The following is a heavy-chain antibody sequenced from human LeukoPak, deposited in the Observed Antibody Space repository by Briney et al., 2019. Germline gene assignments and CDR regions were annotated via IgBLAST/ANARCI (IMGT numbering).Heavy chain of an antibody. D-gene: IGHD5-24*01. CDR1: GGSFSGYY. CDR2: INHSGST. V-gene: IGHV4-34*01. Sequence: SETLSLTCAVYGGSFSGYYWSWIRQPPGKGLERIGEINHSGSTNYNPSLKSRVTISIDTSKNQFSLKLNSVTAADTAVYYCARGGEMASYYGMDVWGQGTTVTVSS. CDR3: ARGGEMASYYGMDV. J-gene: IGHJ6*02.